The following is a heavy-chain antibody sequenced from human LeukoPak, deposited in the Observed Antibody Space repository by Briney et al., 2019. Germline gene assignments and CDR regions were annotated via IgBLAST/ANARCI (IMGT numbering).Heavy chain of an antibody. CDR1: GFPFSAYW. D-gene: IGHD6-13*01. Sequence: GGSLRLSCAASGFPFSAYWMNWVRQAPGKGLEWVASINQVGSEKYYVDSVEGRFTISRDNAKTSLYLQMNSLRAEDTAVYYCTRDGVAAGLYFDCWGQGTLVTVSS. CDR3: TRDGVAAGLYFDC. V-gene: IGHV3-7*03. CDR2: INQVGSEK. J-gene: IGHJ4*02.